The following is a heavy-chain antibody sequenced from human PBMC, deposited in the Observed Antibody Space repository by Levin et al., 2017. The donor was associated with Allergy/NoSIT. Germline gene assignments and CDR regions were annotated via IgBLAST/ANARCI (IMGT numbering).Heavy chain of an antibody. J-gene: IGHJ3*02. D-gene: IGHD3-3*01. V-gene: IGHV4-59*08. CDR3: ASGITVFGVVTPYAFDI. CDR2: IYYTGST. Sequence: SQTLSLTCTVSGGSISSYYWSWIRQPPGKGLDWIGYIYYTGSTNYNPSLKSRVTISLDTSKNQFSLKLSSVTAADTAVYYCASGITVFGVVTPYAFDIWGQGTMVSVSS. CDR1: GGSISSYY.